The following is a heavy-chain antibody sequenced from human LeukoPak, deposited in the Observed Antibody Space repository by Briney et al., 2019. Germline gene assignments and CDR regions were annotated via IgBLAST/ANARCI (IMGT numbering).Heavy chain of an antibody. CDR2: IKQDGSEK. D-gene: IGHD2-15*01. Sequence: PGGSLRLSCAASGFTFSSYWMSWVRQAPGKGLEWVANIKQDGSEKYYVDSVKGRLTISRDNAKNSLYLQMNSLRAEDTAVYYCARRGYCSGGSCYGSRYFDYWGQGTLVTVSS. J-gene: IGHJ4*02. V-gene: IGHV3-7*01. CDR3: ARRGYCSGGSCYGSRYFDY. CDR1: GFTFSSYW.